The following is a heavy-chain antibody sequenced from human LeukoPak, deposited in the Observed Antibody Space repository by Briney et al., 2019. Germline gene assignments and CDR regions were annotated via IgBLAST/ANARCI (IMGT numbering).Heavy chain of an antibody. Sequence: ASVKVSCKVSGYTLTELSMHWVRQAPGKGLESMGGFDPEDGETIYAQKFQGRVTMTEDTSTDTAYMELSSLRSEDTAVYYCATMYYDYVWGSYRYTRYAFDIWGQGTMVTVSS. J-gene: IGHJ3*02. CDR1: GYTLTELS. CDR2: FDPEDGET. CDR3: ATMYYDYVWGSYRYTRYAFDI. V-gene: IGHV1-24*01. D-gene: IGHD3-16*02.